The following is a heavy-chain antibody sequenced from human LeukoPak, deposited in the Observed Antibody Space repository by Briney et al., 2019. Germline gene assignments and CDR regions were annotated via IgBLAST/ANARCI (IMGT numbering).Heavy chain of an antibody. J-gene: IGHJ3*02. V-gene: IGHV3-23*01. CDR2: ISGSGGST. CDR3: AKDRSSGWYDAFDI. Sequence: PGGSLRLSCAASGFTFSSYAMSWVRQAPGKGLEWVSSISGSGGSTYYSDSVKGRFTISRDNSKNTLYLQLNSLRAEDTAVHYCAKDRSSGWYDAFDIWGQGTMVIVSS. CDR1: GFTFSSYA. D-gene: IGHD6-19*01.